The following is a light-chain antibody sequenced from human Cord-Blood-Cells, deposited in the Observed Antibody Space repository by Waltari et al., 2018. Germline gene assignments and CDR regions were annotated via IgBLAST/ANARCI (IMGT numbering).Light chain of an antibody. J-gene: IGLJ3*02. V-gene: IGLV2-14*01. CDR1: SRDAGGYNY. CDR2: DVS. Sequence: QSALTQPASVSRSPGQSITISCPGTSRDAGGYNYVSWYQQDPGKAPKLMIYDVSNRPSGVSNRFSGSKSGNTAALTISGLQAEDEADYYSSSYTSSSTVFGGGTKLTVL. CDR3: SSYTSSSTV.